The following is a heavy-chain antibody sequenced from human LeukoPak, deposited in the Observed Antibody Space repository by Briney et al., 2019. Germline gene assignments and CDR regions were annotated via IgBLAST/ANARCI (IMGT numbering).Heavy chain of an antibody. CDR2: IYPGDSDT. Sequence: GESLQISCKGSGYSFTSYWIGWGRQMPGKGLEWMGIIYPGDSDTRYSPSFQGQVTISADKSISTAYLQWSRLKASDTAMYYCAIRLVAKGFDYWGQGTLVTVSS. D-gene: IGHD3-16*01. CDR3: AIRLVAKGFDY. J-gene: IGHJ4*02. V-gene: IGHV5-51*01. CDR1: GYSFTSYW.